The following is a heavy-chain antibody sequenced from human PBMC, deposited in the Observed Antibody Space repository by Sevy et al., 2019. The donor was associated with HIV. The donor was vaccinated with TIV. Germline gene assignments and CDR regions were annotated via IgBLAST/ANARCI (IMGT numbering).Heavy chain of an antibody. Sequence: EGSLRLSCVASGFTFSNYWMSWVRQAPGKGLEWVANIKQDGSERYYVDSVKGRFTISRDNAKNSLYLQMHSLRAEDTAVYYCARNCLTMVRGIIITIGAFDIWGQGTMVTVSS. CDR3: ARNCLTMVRGIIITIGAFDI. J-gene: IGHJ3*02. CDR1: GFTFSNYW. D-gene: IGHD3-10*01. CDR2: IKQDGSER. V-gene: IGHV3-7*01.